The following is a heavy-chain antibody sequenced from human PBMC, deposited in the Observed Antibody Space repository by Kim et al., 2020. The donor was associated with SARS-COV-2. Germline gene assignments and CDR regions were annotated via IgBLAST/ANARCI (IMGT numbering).Heavy chain of an antibody. CDR1: GGTFSSYA. D-gene: IGHD3-10*01. CDR2: IIPIFGTA. CDR3: ARPSIGEPYYYYYGMDV. Sequence: SVKVSCKASGGTFSSYAISWVRQAPGQGLEWMGGIIPIFGTANYAQKFQGRVTITADESTSTAYMELSSLRSEDTAVYYCARPSIGEPYYYYYGMDVWGQGTTVTVSS. V-gene: IGHV1-69*13. J-gene: IGHJ6*02.